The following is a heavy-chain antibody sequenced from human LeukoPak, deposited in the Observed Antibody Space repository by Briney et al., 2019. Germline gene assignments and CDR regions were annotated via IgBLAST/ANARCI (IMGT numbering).Heavy chain of an antibody. D-gene: IGHD2-2*01. V-gene: IGHV1-18*01. CDR2: ISAYNGNT. Sequence: ASVKVSCKASGYTFTSYGISWVRQAPGQGLEWMGWISAYNGNTNYAQKLQGRVTMTTDTSTSTAYTELRSLRSDDTAVYYCARGFCSSTSCYLPTDYWGRGTLVTVSS. CDR1: GYTFTSYG. CDR3: ARGFCSSTSCYLPTDY. J-gene: IGHJ4*02.